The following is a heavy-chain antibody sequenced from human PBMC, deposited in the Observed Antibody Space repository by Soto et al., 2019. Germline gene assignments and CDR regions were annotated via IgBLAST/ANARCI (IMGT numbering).Heavy chain of an antibody. V-gene: IGHV1-69*13. D-gene: IGHD3-9*01. CDR1: GGTFSSYA. J-gene: IGHJ4*02. Sequence: SVKVSCKTSGGTFSSYAISWVRQAPGQGLEWMGGIVPIVDTSTYAQKFQGRVTITADESTSTVYMELSSLRSDDTAVYYCVRVVAIPGYPDNSGQGTVVIAAS. CDR2: IVPIVDTS. CDR3: VRVVAIPGYPDN.